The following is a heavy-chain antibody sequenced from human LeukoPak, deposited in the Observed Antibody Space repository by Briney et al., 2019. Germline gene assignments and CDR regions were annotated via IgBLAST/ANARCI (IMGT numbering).Heavy chain of an antibody. V-gene: IGHV4-59*08. J-gene: IGHJ4*02. CDR3: ARHVGNSGSGSYLTYFDY. CDR2: IYYSGST. Sequence: PSETLSLTCTVSGGSISSYYWSWIRQRPGKGLEWIGHIYYSGSTHYNPSLKSRVTISVDTSKNQFSLKLSSVTAADTAVYYCARHVGNSGSGSYLTYFDYWGQGTLVTVSS. CDR1: GGSISSYY. D-gene: IGHD3-10*01.